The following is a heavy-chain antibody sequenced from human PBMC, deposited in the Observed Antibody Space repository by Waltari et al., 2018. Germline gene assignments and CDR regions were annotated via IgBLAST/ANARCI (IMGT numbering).Heavy chain of an antibody. D-gene: IGHD3-10*01. J-gene: IGHJ3*02. Sequence: GRQSPGKGLGVIGESYHTVSTNYKPSLKRRVTISLDKSKNQFSLKLTSVTAADTAVYYCARGRGANINTIRGVFDIWGQGTMVTVSS. CDR2: SYHTVST. CDR3: ARGRGANINTIRGVFDI. V-gene: IGHV4-4*02.